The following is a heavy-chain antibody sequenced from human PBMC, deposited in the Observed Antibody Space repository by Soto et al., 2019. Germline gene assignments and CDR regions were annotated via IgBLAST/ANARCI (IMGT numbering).Heavy chain of an antibody. CDR1: GFTVSSNY. CDR3: ARDHSYYYDSSCYGDAFDI. J-gene: IGHJ3*02. CDR2: IYSGGST. D-gene: IGHD3-22*01. V-gene: IGHV3-53*02. Sequence: EVQLVETGGGLIQPGGSLRLSCAASGFTVSSNYMSWVRQAPGKGLEWVSVIYSGGSTYYADSVKGRFTISRDNSKNTLYLQMTSLRAEDTAVYYCARDHSYYYDSSCYGDAFDIWGQGTMVTVSS.